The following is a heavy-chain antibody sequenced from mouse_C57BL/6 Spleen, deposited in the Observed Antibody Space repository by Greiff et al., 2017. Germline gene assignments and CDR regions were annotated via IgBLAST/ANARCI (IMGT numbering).Heavy chain of an antibody. Sequence: QVQLQQPGAELVKPGASVKLSCKASGYTFTSYWMPWVKQRPGQGLEWIGMIHPNSGSTNYNEKFKSKSTLTVDKSSSTAYMQLSSLTSEDSAVYYCARRASILIFDYWGQGTTLTVSS. D-gene: IGHD3-3*01. J-gene: IGHJ2*01. CDR3: ARRASILIFDY. CDR1: GYTFTSYW. V-gene: IGHV1-64*01. CDR2: IHPNSGST.